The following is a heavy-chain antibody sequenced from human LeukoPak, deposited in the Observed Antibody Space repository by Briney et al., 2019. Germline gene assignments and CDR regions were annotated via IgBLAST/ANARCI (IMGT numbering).Heavy chain of an antibody. J-gene: IGHJ4*02. CDR2: IGITGSPI. CDR1: GLTFTDHY. D-gene: IGHD6-19*01. Sequence: KPGGSLRLSCAASGLTFTDHYMSWIRQAPGKGLEWVSYIGITGSPIYYADSVKGRFTISRDNAKKSLYLQLSGLRAEDTAIYYCATLSSSSVAYWGQGTLVTVSS. CDR3: ATLSSSSVAY. V-gene: IGHV3-11*01.